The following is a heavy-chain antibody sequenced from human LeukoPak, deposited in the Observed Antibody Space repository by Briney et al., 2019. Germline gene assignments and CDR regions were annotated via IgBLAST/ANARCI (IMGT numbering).Heavy chain of an antibody. D-gene: IGHD2/OR15-2a*01. CDR2: INHSGST. CDR1: GGSFSGYY. J-gene: IGHJ4*02. CDR3: ARGRRVFYY. V-gene: IGHV4-34*01. Sequence: PSETLSLTCAVYGGSFSGYYWSWIRQPPGKGLEWIGEINHSGSTNYNPSLKSRVTISVDTSKNQFSLKLSSVTAADTAVYYCARGRRVFYYWGQGTLVTVSS.